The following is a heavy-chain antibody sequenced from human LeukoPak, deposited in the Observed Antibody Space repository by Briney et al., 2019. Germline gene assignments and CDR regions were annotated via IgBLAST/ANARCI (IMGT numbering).Heavy chain of an antibody. CDR3: ARTNYYDSSGYQGAGTYYYGMDV. Sequence: GASVKVSCKASGGTFSSYGVNWVRQAPGQGLEWMGRIIPILAITNYAQKFQGRVTITADKSTGTAYMELSSLRSEDTAVYYCARTNYYDSSGYQGAGTYYYGMDVWGQGTTVTVSS. V-gene: IGHV1-69*04. CDR1: GGTFSSYG. D-gene: IGHD3-22*01. J-gene: IGHJ6*02. CDR2: IIPILAIT.